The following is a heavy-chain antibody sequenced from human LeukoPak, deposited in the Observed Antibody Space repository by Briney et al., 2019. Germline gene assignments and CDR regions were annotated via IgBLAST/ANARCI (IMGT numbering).Heavy chain of an antibody. D-gene: IGHD3-3*01. Sequence: GGSLRLSCAASGLTFSDYYMSWIRQAPGKGLEWVSYISSSGSTIYYADSVKGRFTISRDNAKNSLYLQMNSLRAEDTAVYYCARATNDFWSGYYIYWGQGTLVTVSS. CDR2: ISSSGSTI. J-gene: IGHJ4*02. V-gene: IGHV3-11*01. CDR3: ARATNDFWSGYYIY. CDR1: GLTFSDYY.